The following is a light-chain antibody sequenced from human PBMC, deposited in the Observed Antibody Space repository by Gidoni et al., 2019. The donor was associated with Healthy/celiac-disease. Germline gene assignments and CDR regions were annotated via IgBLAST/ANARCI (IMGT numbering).Light chain of an antibody. Sequence: IQLTQAPSFLSASVGDRVTITCRASQGISSYLAWYQQKPGTAPKLLIYAAATLQRGVPSTFSGSGSGREFSLTTSSLQPEDFATDYCQQLNSYSFTFGPGTKVDIK. CDR3: QQLNSYSFT. CDR1: QGISSY. J-gene: IGKJ3*01. CDR2: AAA. V-gene: IGKV1-9*01.